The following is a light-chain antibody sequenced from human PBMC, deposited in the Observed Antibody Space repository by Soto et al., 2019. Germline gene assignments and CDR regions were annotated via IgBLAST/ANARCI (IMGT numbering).Light chain of an antibody. CDR2: SNN. CDR3: VAWDDSLTGLV. Sequence: QSVLTQPPSASGTPGQRVTISCSGSNSNIGSNIVNWYQQLPGTAPKLLIHSNNQRPSGVPDRFSGSKSDTSASLAISGLQTEDEADYYCVAWDDSLTGLVFGGGTKLTVL. V-gene: IGLV1-44*01. J-gene: IGLJ2*01. CDR1: NSNIGSNI.